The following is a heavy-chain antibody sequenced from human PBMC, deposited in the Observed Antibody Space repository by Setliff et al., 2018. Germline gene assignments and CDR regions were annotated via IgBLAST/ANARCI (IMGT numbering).Heavy chain of an antibody. CDR3: VPHPNAYNDF. J-gene: IGHJ4*02. CDR2: IYHSGST. CDR1: GYSISSGYY. V-gene: IGHV4-38-2*01. D-gene: IGHD1-1*01. Sequence: SETLSLTCAVSGYSISSGYYWGWIRQPPGKGLEWIGSIYHSGSTYYNPSLKSRVTISVDESKNTLYLQMNSLRPEDTAIYYCVPHPNAYNDFWGQGTLVTVSS.